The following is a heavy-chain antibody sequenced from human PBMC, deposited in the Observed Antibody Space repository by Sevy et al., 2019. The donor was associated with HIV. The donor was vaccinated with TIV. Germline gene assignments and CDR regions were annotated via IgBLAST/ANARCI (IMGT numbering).Heavy chain of an antibody. D-gene: IGHD1-26*01. V-gene: IGHV1-18*04. Sequence: ASVKVSCKASGYTFTSYSISWVRQAPGQGLEWMGWISAYNGNTNYAQKLQGRVTMTTDTSTSTAYMELRSLRSDDTAVYYCARQKPTIERWRQSEGAFDIWGQGTMVTVSS. CDR2: ISAYNGNT. CDR3: ARQKPTIERWRQSEGAFDI. CDR1: GYTFTSYS. J-gene: IGHJ3*02.